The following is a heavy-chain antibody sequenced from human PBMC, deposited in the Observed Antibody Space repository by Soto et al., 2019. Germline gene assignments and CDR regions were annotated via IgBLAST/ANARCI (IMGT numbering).Heavy chain of an antibody. CDR1: GGSFSGYY. J-gene: IGHJ6*02. D-gene: IGHD5-12*01. V-gene: IGHV4-34*01. CDR2: INHSGST. CDR3: ASLLAGIGYQASYYYYGMDV. Sequence: SETLSLTCAVYGGSFSGYYWSWIRQLPGKGLEWIGEINHSGSTNYNPSLKSRVTISVDTSKNQFSLKLSSVTAADTAVYYCASLLAGIGYQASYYYYGMDVWGQGTTVTVSS.